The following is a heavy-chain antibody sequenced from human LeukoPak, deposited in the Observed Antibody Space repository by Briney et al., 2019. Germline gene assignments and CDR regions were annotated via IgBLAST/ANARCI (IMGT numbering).Heavy chain of an antibody. V-gene: IGHV3-21*06. D-gene: IGHD6-19*01. CDR1: GFSFSTYS. CDR2: VSGTSEYI. J-gene: IGHJ4*02. CDR3: ARWYSSGWYSDY. Sequence: GGSLRLSCAASGFSFSTYSMIWVRQAPGKGLGWVSSVSGTSEYIYYADSVRGQFTISRDNAKNTVYLQMNSLRAEDTAVYYCARWYSSGWYSDYWGQGTLVTVSS.